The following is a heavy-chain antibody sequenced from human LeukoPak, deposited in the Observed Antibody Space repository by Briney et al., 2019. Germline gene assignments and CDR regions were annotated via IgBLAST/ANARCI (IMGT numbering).Heavy chain of an antibody. J-gene: IGHJ4*02. Sequence: ASVKVSCKASGYAFTGYYMHWVRLAPGQGLEWMGWIKPNSGGTNYAQKFQGRVTMTRDTSISTGYMELSRLRSDDTAVYYCAREMVRSYYFDYWGQGTLVTVSS. V-gene: IGHV1-2*02. D-gene: IGHD3-10*01. CDR2: IKPNSGGT. CDR3: AREMVRSYYFDY. CDR1: GYAFTGYY.